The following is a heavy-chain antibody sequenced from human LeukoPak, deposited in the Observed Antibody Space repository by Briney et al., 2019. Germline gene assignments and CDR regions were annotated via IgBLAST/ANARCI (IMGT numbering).Heavy chain of an antibody. CDR3: AKVYYYVGV. Sequence: LETLSLTCAVSGGSFSSGDYCGWIRQSPGKGLEWIGEINQSGVTNYNPSLKSRVTISVDTSKNQFSLNLRSVTAADTAVYYCAKVYYYVGVWGKGTTVTVSS. CDR2: INQSGVT. CDR1: GGSFSSGDY. V-gene: IGHV4-34*01. J-gene: IGHJ6*03.